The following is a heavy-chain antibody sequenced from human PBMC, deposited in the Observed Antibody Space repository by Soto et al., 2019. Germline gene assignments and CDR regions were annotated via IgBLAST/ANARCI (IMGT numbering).Heavy chain of an antibody. V-gene: IGHV4-59*11. D-gene: IGHD6-19*01. CDR1: GGSISGHY. J-gene: IGHJ4*02. CDR2: IFYSGST. Sequence: PSETLSLTCSVSGGSISGHYWTWIRQSPGKGLEWIGYIFYSGSTNYNPSLKSRVTISVDTSKSQFSLKMSSVTAADTAVYYCARVGSSGWSPDYWGRGTLVTVS. CDR3: ARVGSSGWSPDY.